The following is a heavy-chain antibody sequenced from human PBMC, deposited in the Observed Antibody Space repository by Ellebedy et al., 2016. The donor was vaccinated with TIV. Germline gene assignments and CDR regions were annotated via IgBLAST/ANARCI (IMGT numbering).Heavy chain of an antibody. J-gene: IGHJ4*02. D-gene: IGHD2-2*01. V-gene: IGHV3-23*01. CDR3: AGPAAIGTKAFDY. CDR1: RFTVSDYA. CDR2: ISNSGGLT. Sequence: GGSLRLSCTDSRFTVSDYALNWVRQAPGKGLEWVSRISNSGGLTFYADSVKGRFTISRDNSKNTLYLQMNNLRAEDTAVYYCAGPAAIGTKAFDYWGQGTLVTVS.